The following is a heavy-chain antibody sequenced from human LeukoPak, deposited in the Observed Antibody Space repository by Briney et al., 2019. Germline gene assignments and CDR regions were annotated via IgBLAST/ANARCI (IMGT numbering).Heavy chain of an antibody. V-gene: IGHV1-69*04. D-gene: IGHD3-22*01. J-gene: IGHJ6*02. CDR3: AREGSSGYSPNYGMDV. Sequence: PGGSLRLSCAASGFTFSSYAISWVRQAPGQGLEWMGRIIPILGIANYAQKFQGRVTITADKSTSTAYMELSSLRSEDTAVYYCAREGSSGYSPNYGMDVWGQGTTVTVSS. CDR2: IIPILGIA. CDR1: GFTFSSYA.